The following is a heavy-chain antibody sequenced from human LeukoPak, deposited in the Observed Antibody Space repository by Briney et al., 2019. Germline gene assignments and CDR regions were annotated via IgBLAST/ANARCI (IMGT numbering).Heavy chain of an antibody. D-gene: IGHD1-26*01. CDR3: ARGTLLRAGIDWFDP. V-gene: IGHV4-59*01. CDR2: IYDSGST. CDR1: GGSISSYY. J-gene: IGHJ5*02. Sequence: PSETLSLTCTVSGGSISSYYWSWIRQPPGKGLEWIGYIYDSGSTKYNSSLKSRVTISVDTPKNQFSLKLSSVTAADTAVYCCARGTLLRAGIDWFDPWGQGTLVTVSS.